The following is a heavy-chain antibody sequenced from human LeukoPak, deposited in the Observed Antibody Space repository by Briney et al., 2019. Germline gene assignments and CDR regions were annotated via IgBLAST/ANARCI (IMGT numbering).Heavy chain of an antibody. CDR1: GGSISSYH. D-gene: IGHD2-15*01. Sequence: PSETLSLTCIVSGGSISSYHWSWIRQPAGKRLEWIGHTYTSGSSNYNPSLKSRVTMSVDTSNNQFSLKLNSVTAADTAVYYCVRGGGYGRNWFDPWGQGTLVIVSS. CDR3: VRGGGYGRNWFDP. J-gene: IGHJ5*02. CDR2: TYTSGSS. V-gene: IGHV4-4*07.